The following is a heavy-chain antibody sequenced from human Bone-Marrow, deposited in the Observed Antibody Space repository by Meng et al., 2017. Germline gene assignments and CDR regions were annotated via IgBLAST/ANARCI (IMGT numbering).Heavy chain of an antibody. CDR2: INSDGSST. Sequence: GESLKISCAASGFTFSSYWMHWVRQAPGKGLVWVSRINSDGSSTSYADSVKGRFTISRDNAKNTLYLQMNSLRAEDTAVYYCARGDYYGSGATDYWGQGTLVTVSS. J-gene: IGHJ4*02. V-gene: IGHV3-74*01. D-gene: IGHD3-10*01. CDR1: GFTFSSYW. CDR3: ARGDYYGSGATDY.